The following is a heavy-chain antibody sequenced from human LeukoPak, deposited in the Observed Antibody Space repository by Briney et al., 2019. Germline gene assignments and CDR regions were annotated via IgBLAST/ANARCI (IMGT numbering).Heavy chain of an antibody. CDR2: ISYDGSNK. CDR1: GFTFSSYA. Sequence: GGSLRLSCAASGFTFSSYAMHWVRQAPGKGLEWVAVISYDGSNKYYADSVKGRFTISRDNSKNTLYLQMNSLRAEDTAVYYCARDLNYYDSSGYFQYFQHWGQSTLVTVSS. D-gene: IGHD3-22*01. J-gene: IGHJ1*01. V-gene: IGHV3-30-3*01. CDR3: ARDLNYYDSSGYFQYFQH.